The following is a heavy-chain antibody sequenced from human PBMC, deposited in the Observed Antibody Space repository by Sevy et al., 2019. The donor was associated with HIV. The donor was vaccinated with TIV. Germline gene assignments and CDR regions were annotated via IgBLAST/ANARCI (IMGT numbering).Heavy chain of an antibody. J-gene: IGHJ4*02. V-gene: IGHV4-39*01. CDR1: GGSISSSGYY. CDR2: IYYSGNT. D-gene: IGHD5-12*01. Sequence: SETLSLTCTVSGGSISSSGYYWGWIRQPPGKGLEWIGTIYYSGNTYYNPSLKSRVTISVDTSKNQFSLKLSSVTAADTAVYYCARNPDYRGYDQRFDYWGQGTLVTVSS. CDR3: ARNPDYRGYDQRFDY.